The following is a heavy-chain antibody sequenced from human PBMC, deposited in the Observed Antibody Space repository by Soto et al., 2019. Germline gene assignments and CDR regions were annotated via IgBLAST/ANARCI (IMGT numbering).Heavy chain of an antibody. CDR3: ARLEYSGYDEPYNWFDP. CDR1: GGSISSYS. J-gene: IGHJ5*02. CDR2: IYYSGST. D-gene: IGHD5-12*01. V-gene: IGHV4-59*08. Sequence: SETLSLTCTVSGGSISSYSWSWIRQPPGKGLEWIGYIYYSGSTNYNPSLKSRVTISVDTSKNQFSLKLSSVTAADTAVYYCARLEYSGYDEPYNWFDPWGQGTLVTVSS.